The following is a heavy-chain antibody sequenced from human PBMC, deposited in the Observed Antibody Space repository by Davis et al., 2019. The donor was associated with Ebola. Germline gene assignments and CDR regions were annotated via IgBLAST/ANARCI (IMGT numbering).Heavy chain of an antibody. CDR1: GFTFSSYA. CDR3: ARPNHQGISYYGMDV. Sequence: GESLKISCAASGFTFSSYAMHWVRQAPGKGLEWVAVISYDGSNKYYADSVKGRFTISRDNSKNTLYLQMNSLRAEDTAVYYCARPNHQGISYYGMDVWDKGTTVTVSS. CDR2: ISYDGSNK. V-gene: IGHV3-30-3*01. J-gene: IGHJ6*04. D-gene: IGHD3-10*01.